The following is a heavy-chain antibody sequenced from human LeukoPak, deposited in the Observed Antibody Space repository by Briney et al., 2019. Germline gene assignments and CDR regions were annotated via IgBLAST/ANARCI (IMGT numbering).Heavy chain of an antibody. CDR3: ARNIAAAGNYNWFDP. CDR2: IYPDDSNT. CDR1: GYNFPIYW. J-gene: IGHJ5*02. D-gene: IGHD6-13*01. V-gene: IGHV5-51*01. Sequence: GESLKISCQGSGYNFPIYWIGWVRQMPGQGLEWMGIIYPDDSNTIYGPSFQGQVTISADKSISTAYLQWSSLKASDTAMYYCARNIAAAGNYNWFDPWGQGTLVTVSS.